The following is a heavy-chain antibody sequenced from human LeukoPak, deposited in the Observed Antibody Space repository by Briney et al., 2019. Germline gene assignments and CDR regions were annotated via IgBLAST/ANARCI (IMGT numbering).Heavy chain of an antibody. Sequence: ASVKVSCKASGYTFTTYGITWVRQAPGQGLEWIGWISAYNGNTNYAQKLQGRVTMTTDTSTSTAYMELRSLRYDDTAVYYCARALVDGYKELGYWGQGTLVTVSS. J-gene: IGHJ4*02. CDR1: GYTFTTYG. D-gene: IGHD5-24*01. CDR3: ARALVDGYKELGY. CDR2: ISAYNGNT. V-gene: IGHV1-18*01.